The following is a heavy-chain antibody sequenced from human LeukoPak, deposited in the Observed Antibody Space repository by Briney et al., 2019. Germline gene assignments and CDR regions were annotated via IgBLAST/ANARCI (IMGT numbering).Heavy chain of an antibody. Sequence: ASVKVSCKASGYTFTSYGISWVRQAPGQGLEWMGWIGAYNGNTNYAQKLQGRVTMTTDTSTSTAYMELRSLRSDDTAVYYCARDFISLYYYYGMDVWGQGTTVTVSS. CDR2: IGAYNGNT. V-gene: IGHV1-18*01. CDR3: ARDFISLYYYYGMDV. J-gene: IGHJ6*02. CDR1: GYTFTSYG. D-gene: IGHD3-10*01.